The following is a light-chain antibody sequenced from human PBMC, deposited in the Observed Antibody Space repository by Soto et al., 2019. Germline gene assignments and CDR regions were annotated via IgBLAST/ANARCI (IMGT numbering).Light chain of an antibody. CDR2: EVT. J-gene: IGLJ3*02. Sequence: QSALTQPASVSGSPGQSITISCTGTSSDVGSYNLVSWYQQHPGKAPKLMIYEVTKRPSGVSNRISGSKSGNTASLTISGLQAEDDADYYCCSYAGRSTLTVFGGGTKLTVL. CDR1: SSDVGSYNL. V-gene: IGLV2-23*02. CDR3: CSYAGRSTLTV.